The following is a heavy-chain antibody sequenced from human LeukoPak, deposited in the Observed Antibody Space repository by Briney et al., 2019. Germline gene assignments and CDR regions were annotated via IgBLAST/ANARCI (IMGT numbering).Heavy chain of an antibody. V-gene: IGHV3-23*01. J-gene: IGHJ6*03. CDR1: GFTFNSYA. CDR3: AKAQPPAPIEYYYCYMDV. D-gene: IGHD2-2*02. Sequence: GGSLRLSCAASGFTFNSYAMSWVRLAPGKGLEWISTISGGADNTYYADSVKGRFTISRDNSKNTLSLQMNSLRAEDTAVYYCAKAQPPAPIEYYYCYMDVWGKGTTVTVSS. CDR2: ISGGADNT.